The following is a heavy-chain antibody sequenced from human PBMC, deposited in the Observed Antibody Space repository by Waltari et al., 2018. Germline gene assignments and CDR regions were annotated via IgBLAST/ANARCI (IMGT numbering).Heavy chain of an antibody. Sequence: QVQLVQSGAEVKKPGASVKVSCKASGYTFTGYYMHWVRQAPGQGLEWMGRINPNSGGTNYAQKFQGRVTMTRDTSISTAYMELSRLRSDDTAVYYCARAPAPFYGSGSCAPPAGFLFDYWGQGTLVTVSS. V-gene: IGHV1-2*06. D-gene: IGHD3-10*01. CDR1: GYTFTGYY. CDR2: INPNSGGT. CDR3: ARAPAPFYGSGSCAPPAGFLFDY. J-gene: IGHJ4*02.